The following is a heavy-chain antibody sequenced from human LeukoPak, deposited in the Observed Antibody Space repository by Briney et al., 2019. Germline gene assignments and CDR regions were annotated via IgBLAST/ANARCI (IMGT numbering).Heavy chain of an antibody. D-gene: IGHD1-26*01. V-gene: IGHV5-51*01. CDR2: IYPGDSDT. Sequence: GESLKISCKGSGYSFTSYWIGWVRQMAGKVLEWRGIIYPGDSDTRYSPSLQGQVTISADKSNSTAYLQWSSLKASDTAMYYCARREIVGATTRAFDIWGQGTMVTVSS. CDR1: GYSFTSYW. J-gene: IGHJ3*02. CDR3: ARREIVGATTRAFDI.